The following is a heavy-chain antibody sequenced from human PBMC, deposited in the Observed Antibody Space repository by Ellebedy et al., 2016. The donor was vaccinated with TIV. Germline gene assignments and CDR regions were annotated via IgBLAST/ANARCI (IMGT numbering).Heavy chain of an antibody. D-gene: IGHD3-10*01. CDR3: ARSLYFGDFPFDS. CDR1: GYTFSDYH. V-gene: IGHV1-2*02. CDR2: ISSNRGGS. J-gene: IGHJ4*02. Sequence: AASVKVSCKASGYTFSDYHIHWVRQAPGQGLEWMGWISSNRGGSKYAQKFQGRVTMTRDTSISTAYMELSSLRSDDTAVYFCARSLYFGDFPFDSWGQGTLVTVSS.